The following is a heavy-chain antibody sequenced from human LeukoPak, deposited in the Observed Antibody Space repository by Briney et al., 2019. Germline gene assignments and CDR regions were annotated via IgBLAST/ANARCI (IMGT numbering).Heavy chain of an antibody. Sequence: PGGSLRLSCAVSGITLSNYGMSWVRQAPGKGLEWVAGISGSGGGTVYADSVKGRFTISRDNRKNTRYLQMNSLRADDTAVYFCAKRGVAIRIILVGFHKEAYYFDAWGQGALVTVSP. J-gene: IGHJ4*02. CDR2: ISGSGGGT. V-gene: IGHV3-23*01. CDR3: AKRGVAIRIILVGFHKEAYYFDA. D-gene: IGHD3-10*01. CDR1: GITLSNYG.